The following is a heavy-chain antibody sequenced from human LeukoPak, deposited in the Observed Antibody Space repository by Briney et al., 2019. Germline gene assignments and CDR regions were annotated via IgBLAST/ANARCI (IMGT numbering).Heavy chain of an antibody. CDR3: ARRQGCSSTSCPPDY. V-gene: IGHV5-51*01. D-gene: IGHD2-2*01. Sequence: GESLKISCQGSGYSFTTYWIGWVRQMPGKGLEWVGIIYPGDSDIRYSPSFQGQVTMSVDKSISTAYLQWTSLKASDTAMYYCARRQGCSSTSCPPDYWGQGTLVTVSS. CDR1: GYSFTTYW. CDR2: IYPGDSDI. J-gene: IGHJ4*02.